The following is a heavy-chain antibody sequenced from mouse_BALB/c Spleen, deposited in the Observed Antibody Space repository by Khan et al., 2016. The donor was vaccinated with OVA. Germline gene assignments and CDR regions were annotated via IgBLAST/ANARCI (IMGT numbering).Heavy chain of an antibody. V-gene: IGHV5-6-3*01. D-gene: IGHD3-3*01. J-gene: IGHJ2*01. Sequence: EVELVESGGGLVQPGGSLKLSCAASGFTFSTSGMSWVRQTPDKRLELVATINSNGGSPYYPDSVKGRFTFSRENAKNTLYLQMSSLKSEDTAMYYCARRARTINWGQGTTLTVSS. CDR2: INSNGGSP. CDR3: ARRARTIN. CDR1: GFTFSTSG.